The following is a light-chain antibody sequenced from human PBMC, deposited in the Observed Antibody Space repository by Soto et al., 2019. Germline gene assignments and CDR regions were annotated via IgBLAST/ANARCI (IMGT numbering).Light chain of an antibody. Sequence: QSVLTQPPSVSGAPGQRVTISCTGTSPNVGAYNDVPWYHHLPGITPKLLIYGNTNRPSGVPDRFSGSKSGTSASLAITGLQAEDEADYYCQTYESSLSGYVFGTGTKVTVL. CDR3: QTYESSLSGYV. CDR1: SPNVGAYND. V-gene: IGLV1-40*01. CDR2: GNT. J-gene: IGLJ1*01.